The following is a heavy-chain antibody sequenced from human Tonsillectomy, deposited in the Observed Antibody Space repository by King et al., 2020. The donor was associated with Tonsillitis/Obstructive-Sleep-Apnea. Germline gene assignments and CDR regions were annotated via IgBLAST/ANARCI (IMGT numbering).Heavy chain of an antibody. CDR2: INPKTGDT. D-gene: IGHD5-12*01. CDR3: LSGPAFDY. J-gene: IGHJ4*02. CDR1: GYTFTDYY. Sequence: QLVQSGAEVKKSGASVKVSCKASGYTFTDYYIHWVRQAPGQGLEWMGWINPKTGDTTYAQNFQGRVTMTRDTSISTSYMDLSRLRSGDTAVYYCLSGPAFDYWGQGTLVTVSS. V-gene: IGHV1-2*02.